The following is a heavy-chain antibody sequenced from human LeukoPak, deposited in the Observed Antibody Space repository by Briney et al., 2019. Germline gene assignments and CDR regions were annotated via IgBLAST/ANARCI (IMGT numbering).Heavy chain of an antibody. CDR2: ISYDGSNK. Sequence: PGTPQRFSWRAAGLTFRSYCSPWVHQAPGKGLEWVAVISYDGSNKYYADSVKGRFTISRDNSKTTLYLQMNSLRAEDTAVYYCAKGGSLSVVTPAYGMGVWGKGTTVTVSS. CDR3: AKGGSLSVVTPAYGMGV. V-gene: IGHV3-30*18. J-gene: IGHJ6*04. D-gene: IGHD4-23*01. CDR1: GLTFRSYC.